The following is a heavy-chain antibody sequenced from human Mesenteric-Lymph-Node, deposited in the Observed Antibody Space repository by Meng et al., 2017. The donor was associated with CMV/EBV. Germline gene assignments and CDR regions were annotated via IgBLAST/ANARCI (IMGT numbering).Heavy chain of an antibody. J-gene: IGHJ4*02. V-gene: IGHV1-8*01. CDR3: ARSSGITEANY. CDR2: MNPNNGNT. D-gene: IGHD5-12*01. Sequence: SCKASGYTCTRHNMHWVRQAPGQGLEWMGWMNPNNGNTGYAQKFQGRVTMTRNTSISTAYMELSSLKSEDTAVYYCARSSGITEANYWGQGTLVTVSS. CDR1: GYTCTRHN.